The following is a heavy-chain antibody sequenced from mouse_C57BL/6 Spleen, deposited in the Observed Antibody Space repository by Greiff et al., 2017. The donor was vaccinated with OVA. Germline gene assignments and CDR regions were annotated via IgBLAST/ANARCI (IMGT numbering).Heavy chain of an antibody. V-gene: IGHV1-69*01. CDR2: IDPSDSYT. D-gene: IGHD2-4*01. CDR3: ARRDYGAGFAY. CDR1: GYTFTSYW. Sequence: VQLQQPGAELVMPGASVKLSCQASGYTFTSYWMHWVKLRPGQGLEWIGEIDPSDSYTNYNQKFKGKSTLTVDKSSSTAYMQLSSLTSEDSAVYYCARRDYGAGFAYWGQGTLVTVSA. J-gene: IGHJ3*01.